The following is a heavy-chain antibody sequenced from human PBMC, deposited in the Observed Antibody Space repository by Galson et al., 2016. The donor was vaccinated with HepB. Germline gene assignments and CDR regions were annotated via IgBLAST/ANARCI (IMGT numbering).Heavy chain of an antibody. CDR1: GYTFTTYG. CDR3: ARDPRKIRYQLLEVYYYYYAMDV. J-gene: IGHJ6*02. V-gene: IGHV1-18*01. D-gene: IGHD2-2*01. CDR2: ISSDNGNT. Sequence: SVKVSCKASGYTFTTYGISWVRQAPGKGLEWIAWISSDNGNTDYAQKLKGRFTMTTDTSTSTAYMELRSLRSDDTAVYYCARDPRKIRYQLLEVYYYYYAMDVWGQGTTVTVSS.